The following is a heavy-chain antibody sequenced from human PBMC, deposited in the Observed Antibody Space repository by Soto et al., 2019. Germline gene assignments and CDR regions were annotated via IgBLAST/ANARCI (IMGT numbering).Heavy chain of an antibody. D-gene: IGHD5-18*01. Sequence: EVQLVESGGGLVQPGGSLRLSCETSDFVFYDHYMDWVRQAPGKGLEWVGRIRNTASSYSTKFAASVQGRFSISRDNSQNLLNLHMKSLQTEDTAVYYCARVSADTRTYFFDSWGQGALVTVSS. CDR3: ARVSADTRTYFFDS. CDR1: DFVFYDHY. J-gene: IGHJ4*02. V-gene: IGHV3-72*01. CDR2: IRNTASSYST.